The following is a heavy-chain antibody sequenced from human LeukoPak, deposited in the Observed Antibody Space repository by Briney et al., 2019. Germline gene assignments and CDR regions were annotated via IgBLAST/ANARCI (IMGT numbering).Heavy chain of an antibody. D-gene: IGHD6-13*01. J-gene: IGHJ5*02. Sequence: SETLSLTCTVSGYSISSGYYWGWIRQPPGKGLEWIGSIYHSGRTYYNPSLKSRLTISVDTSKNQFSLKLSSVTAADTAVYYCARDGPNSSSRFYWFDPWGQGTLVTVSS. V-gene: IGHV4-38-2*02. CDR2: IYHSGRT. CDR1: GYSISSGYY. CDR3: ARDGPNSSSRFYWFDP.